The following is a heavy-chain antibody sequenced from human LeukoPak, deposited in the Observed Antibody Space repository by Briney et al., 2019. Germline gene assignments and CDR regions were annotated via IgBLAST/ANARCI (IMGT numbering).Heavy chain of an antibody. J-gene: IGHJ6*04. D-gene: IGHD3-10*02. CDR2: IKEDGSEK. Sequence: PGGSLRLSCAASGFSFSSYWMSWVRQAPGKGLEWVANIKEDGSEKYYVDSVKGRFTISRDNAKNSLYLQMNSLRAEDTAVYYCAELGITMIGGVWGKGTTVTISS. CDR3: AELGITMIGGV. V-gene: IGHV3-7*01. CDR1: GFSFSSYW.